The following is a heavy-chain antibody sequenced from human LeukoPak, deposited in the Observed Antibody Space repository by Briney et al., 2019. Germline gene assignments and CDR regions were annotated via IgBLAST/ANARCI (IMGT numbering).Heavy chain of an antibody. V-gene: IGHV3-74*01. CDR1: GFTFSRYW. CDR3: ARVSDYQLPPFGYYYYYMDV. J-gene: IGHJ6*03. D-gene: IGHD2-2*01. CDR2: INTDGSST. Sequence: GGSLRLSCAASGFTFSRYWMHWVRQAPGKGLVWVSRINTDGSSTSYADSVKGRFTISRDNAKNTLYLQMNSLRADDTAVYYCARVSDYQLPPFGYYYYYMDVWGKGTTVTVSS.